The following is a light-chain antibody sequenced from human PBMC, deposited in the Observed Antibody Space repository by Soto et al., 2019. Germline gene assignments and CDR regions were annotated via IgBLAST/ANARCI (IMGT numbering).Light chain of an antibody. CDR2: LGS. Sequence: DIVMTQSPLSLPVTPGEPASISCRSSQSLLHSNGYNYLDWYLQKPGQSPQFLFYLGSNRASGVPDRFSGSGSGTDFTLKISRVEAEDVGVYYCMQALQTRNTFGQGTKLEIK. V-gene: IGKV2-28*01. J-gene: IGKJ2*01. CDR1: QSLLHSNGYNY. CDR3: MQALQTRNT.